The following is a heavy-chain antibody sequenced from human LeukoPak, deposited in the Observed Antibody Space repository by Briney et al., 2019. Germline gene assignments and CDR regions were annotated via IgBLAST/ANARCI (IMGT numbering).Heavy chain of an antibody. D-gene: IGHD6-13*01. Sequence: GGSLRLSCAASGFTFSNAWMNWVRQAPGKGLEWVGRIKSKTDGGTTDYAAPVKGRFTISRDDSKNTLYLQMNSLKTEDTAAYYCTTDLGYSSSDFDYWGQGTLVTVSS. V-gene: IGHV3-15*07. CDR2: IKSKTDGGTT. CDR1: GFTFSNAW. CDR3: TTDLGYSSSDFDY. J-gene: IGHJ4*02.